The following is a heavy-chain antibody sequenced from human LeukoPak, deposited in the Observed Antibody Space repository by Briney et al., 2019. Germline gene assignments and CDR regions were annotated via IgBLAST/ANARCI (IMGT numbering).Heavy chain of an antibody. J-gene: IGHJ4*02. D-gene: IGHD3-16*02. CDR3: ARAFQSLGGLSLPDY. V-gene: IGHV7-4-1*02. CDR1: GYTFTNYA. Sequence: ASVKVSCKSSGYTFTNYAMDWVRQAPGQGLEWMGWIHPSTGNPTYAQGFTGRFVFSLDTSVSTTYLQISSLKTEDTAVYYCARAFQSLGGLSLPDYWGQGTLVTVSS. CDR2: IHPSTGNP.